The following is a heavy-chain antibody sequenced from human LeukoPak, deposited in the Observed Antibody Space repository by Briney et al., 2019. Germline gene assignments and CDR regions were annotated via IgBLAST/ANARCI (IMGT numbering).Heavy chain of an antibody. CDR1: GGTFSSYT. J-gene: IGHJ4*02. CDR2: IIPILGIA. CDR3: ASRLALYNWNSLDY. Sequence: SVKVSCKASGGTFSSYTISWVRQAPGQGLEWMGRIIPILGIANYAQKSQGRVTITADKSTSTAYMELSSLRSEDTAVYYCASRLALYNWNSLDYWGQGTLVTVSS. V-gene: IGHV1-69*02. D-gene: IGHD1-7*01.